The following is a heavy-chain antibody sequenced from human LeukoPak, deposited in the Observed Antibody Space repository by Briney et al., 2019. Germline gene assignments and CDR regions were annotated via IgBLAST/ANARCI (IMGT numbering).Heavy chain of an antibody. V-gene: IGHV4-61*01. J-gene: IGHJ4*02. D-gene: IGHD2-2*01. CDR1: GGSVNSGLYH. CDR3: ARSLYCSTNRCYPSDCFDY. Sequence: SETLSLTCTVSGGSVNSGLYHWSWIRQPPGKGLEWIGYIYYSGSTNYNPSLKSRVTISLDTSKNQFSLKLSSVTAADTAVYYCARSLYCSTNRCYPSDCFDYWGQGTLVTVSS. CDR2: IYYSGST.